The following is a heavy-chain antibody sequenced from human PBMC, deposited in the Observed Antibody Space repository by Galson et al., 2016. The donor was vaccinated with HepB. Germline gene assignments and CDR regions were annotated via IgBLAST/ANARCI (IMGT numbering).Heavy chain of an antibody. CDR3: ARAGIGGAGRGTVNDQ. CDR1: GVSMTYYY. CDR2: ISNSGST. D-gene: IGHD3-10*01. V-gene: IGHV4-4*08. J-gene: IGHJ4*01. Sequence: SETLSLTCTVSGVSMTYYYWNWIRQPPGKGLEWIGYISNSGSTNSNPSLKSRVTISIDTSKNRFSLTLTSLTAVDTAVYYCARAGIGGAGRGTVNDQWGQGTLVTVSS.